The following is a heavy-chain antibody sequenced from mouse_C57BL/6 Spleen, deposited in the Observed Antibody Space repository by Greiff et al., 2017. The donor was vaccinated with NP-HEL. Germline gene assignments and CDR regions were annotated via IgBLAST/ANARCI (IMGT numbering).Heavy chain of an antibody. J-gene: IGHJ4*01. V-gene: IGHV5-12*01. CDR2: ISNGGGST. Sequence: EVMLVESGGGLVQPGGSLKLSCAASGFTFSDYYMYWVRQTPEKRLEWVAYISNGGGSTYYPDTVKGRFTISRDNAKNTLYLQMSRLKSEDTAMYYCARQGTTVVGGYAMDYWGQGTSVTVSS. D-gene: IGHD1-1*01. CDR3: ARQGTTVVGGYAMDY. CDR1: GFTFSDYY.